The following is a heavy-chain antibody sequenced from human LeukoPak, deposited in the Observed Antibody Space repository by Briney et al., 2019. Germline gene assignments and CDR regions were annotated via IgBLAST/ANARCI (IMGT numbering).Heavy chain of an antibody. V-gene: IGHV3-9*01. CDR1: GFTVSSNY. CDR3: AKAVDGSGTRAHFDY. D-gene: IGHD3-10*01. J-gene: IGHJ4*02. CDR2: ISWNSGSI. Sequence: PGGSLRLSCAASGFTVSSNYMSWVRQAPGKGLEWVSGISWNSGSIGYADSVKGRFTISRDNAKNSLYLQMNSLRAEDTALYYCAKAVDGSGTRAHFDYWGQGTLVTVSS.